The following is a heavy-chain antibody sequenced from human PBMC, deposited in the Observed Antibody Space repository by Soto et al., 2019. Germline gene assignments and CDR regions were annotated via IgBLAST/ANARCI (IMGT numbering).Heavy chain of an antibody. CDR1: GGTFSSYA. V-gene: IGHV1-69*13. CDR2: IIPIFCTA. D-gene: IGHD3-22*01. CDR3: ARVGSRDYYDSSGYYYPPNWFDP. Sequence: SVKVSCKASGGTFSSYAISWVRQAPGQGLEWVGGIIPIFCTANYAQKFQGRVTITADESTSTAYMELSSLRSEDTAVYYCARVGSRDYYDSSGYYYPPNWFDPWGQGTLVTVSS. J-gene: IGHJ5*02.